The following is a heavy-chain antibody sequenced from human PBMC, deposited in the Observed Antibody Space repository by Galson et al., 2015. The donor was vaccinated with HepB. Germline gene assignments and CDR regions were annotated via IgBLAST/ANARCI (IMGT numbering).Heavy chain of an antibody. CDR2: IYPGDSDT. Sequence: QSGAEVKKPGESLKISCKGSGYSFTSYWIGWVRQMPGRGLEWMGIIYPGDSDTRYSPSFQGQVTISADKSISTAYLQWSSLKASDTAMYYCARHGGDFWSSWNNGNYYMDVWGKGTTVTVSS. CDR1: GYSFTSYW. CDR3: ARHGGDFWSSWNNGNYYMDV. J-gene: IGHJ6*03. V-gene: IGHV5-51*01. D-gene: IGHD3-3*01.